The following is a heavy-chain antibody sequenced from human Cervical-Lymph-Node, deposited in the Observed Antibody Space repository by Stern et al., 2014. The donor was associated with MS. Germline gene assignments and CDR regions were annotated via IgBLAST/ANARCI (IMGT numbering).Heavy chain of an antibody. D-gene: IGHD3-16*01. CDR3: ARRGLGYDGADH. CDR2: IYPGVSAT. CDR1: GYSFANFW. J-gene: IGHJ4*02. V-gene: IGHV5-51*03. Sequence: EVQLEESGAEVRKPGESLKISCKASGYSFANFWIGWVRQVPGKGLEWMGSIYPGVSATRYSPYFQGQVTLSDDKSLNTVYLQWSSLKASDTGIYYCARRGLGYDGADHWGQGALVTVSS.